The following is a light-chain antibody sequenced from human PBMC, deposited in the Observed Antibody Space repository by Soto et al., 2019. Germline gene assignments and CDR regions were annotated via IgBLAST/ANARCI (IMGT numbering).Light chain of an antibody. CDR2: EVS. Sequence: QSALTQPASVSGSPGQSITISCTGASSDGGGYNYVSWYRQHPGKAPKLMIYEVSNRPSGVSNRFSGSKSGNTASLTISGLQAEYEADYYCSSYTSSSIDYVFGTGPKMTVL. CDR3: SSYTSSSIDYV. CDR1: SSDGGGYNY. J-gene: IGLJ1*01. V-gene: IGLV2-14*01.